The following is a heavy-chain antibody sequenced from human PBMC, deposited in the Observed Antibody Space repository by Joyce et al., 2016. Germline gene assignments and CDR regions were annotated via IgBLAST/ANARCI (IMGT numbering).Heavy chain of an antibody. V-gene: IGHV3-49*03. Sequence: EVQLVESGGGLVESGRYVRLSCTASGFNFGDYAMTWFSQAPGKGLEWVGLIRTNAYRGTTEYAASVKGRFTISRDDSESIAYLQMNSLKTEDTAVYYCARNWQALDYWGQGTLVTVSS. J-gene: IGHJ4*02. CDR2: IRTNAYRGTT. CDR1: GFNFGDYA. CDR3: ARNWQALDY.